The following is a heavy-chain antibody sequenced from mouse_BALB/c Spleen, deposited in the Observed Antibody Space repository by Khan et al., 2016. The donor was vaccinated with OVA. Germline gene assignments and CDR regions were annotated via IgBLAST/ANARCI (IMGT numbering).Heavy chain of an antibody. J-gene: IGHJ2*01. D-gene: IGHD2-10*02. CDR3: ARVYGGDFDY. CDR1: GYSITSDYA. CDR2: ISYSGNT. V-gene: IGHV3-2*02. Sequence: EVQLQQSGPGLVKPSQSLSLTCTVTGYSITSDYAWNWIRQFPGNQLEWMGYISYSGNTKYNPTLKSRISVTRDKSKNAFFLQLNSVTTEDTATYYCARVYGGDFDYWGQGTTLTVSS.